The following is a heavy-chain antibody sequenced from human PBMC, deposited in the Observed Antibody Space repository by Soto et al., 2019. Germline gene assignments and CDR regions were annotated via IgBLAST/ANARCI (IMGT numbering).Heavy chain of an antibody. D-gene: IGHD2-2*01. CDR2: IIPIFGTA. CDR1: GGTFSSYA. Sequence: SVKVSCKASGGTFSSYAISWVRQAPGQGLEWMGGIIPIFGTANYAQKFQGRVTITADESTSTAYMELSSLRSEDTAMYYCAAIVVPAAPRDYYYYGMDVWGQGTMVTVSS. V-gene: IGHV1-69*13. J-gene: IGHJ6*02. CDR3: AAIVVPAAPRDYYYYGMDV.